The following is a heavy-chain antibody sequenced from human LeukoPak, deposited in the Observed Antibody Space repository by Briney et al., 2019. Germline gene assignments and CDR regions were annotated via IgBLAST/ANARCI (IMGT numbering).Heavy chain of an antibody. CDR1: GGSISSSNW. V-gene: IGHV4-4*02. Sequence: PSETLSLTCAVSGGSISSSNWWSGVRQPPGKGLEGIGEIYHSGSTNYNPSLKSRGTISVDTSKNQFSLKLSSVTAADTAVYYCARDRGAVAGNGDNWFDPCGQGTLVTVSS. D-gene: IGHD6-19*01. CDR3: ARDRGAVAGNGDNWFDP. CDR2: IYHSGST. J-gene: IGHJ5*02.